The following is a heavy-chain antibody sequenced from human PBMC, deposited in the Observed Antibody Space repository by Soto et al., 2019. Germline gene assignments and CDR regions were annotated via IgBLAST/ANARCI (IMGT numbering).Heavy chain of an antibody. D-gene: IGHD3-10*01. Sequence: SETLSLTCTFSGGSISSYYWSLIRQPPGKGLEWIGSIYYTGSTSYNSSLKSRVTISVDTSKNQFSLKLSSVTAADTAMYYCARHSLWFGELGPFDPWGQGALVTVSS. J-gene: IGHJ5*02. CDR3: ARHSLWFGELGPFDP. CDR2: IYYTGST. CDR1: GGSISSYY. V-gene: IGHV4-39*01.